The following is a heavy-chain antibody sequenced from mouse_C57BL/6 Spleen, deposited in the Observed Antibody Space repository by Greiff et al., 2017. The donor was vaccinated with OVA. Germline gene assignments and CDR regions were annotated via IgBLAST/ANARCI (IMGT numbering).Heavy chain of an antibody. CDR1: GYTFTDYY. CDR3: ASGDYDWFAY. CDR2: INPNNGGT. J-gene: IGHJ3*01. Sequence: EVQLQQSGPELVKPGASVKISCKASGYTFTDYYMNWVKQSHGKSLEWIGDINPNNGGTSYNQKFKGKATLTVDKSYSTAYMELRSLTSEDSAVYYCASGDYDWFAYWGQGTLVTVSA. V-gene: IGHV1-26*01. D-gene: IGHD2-4*01.